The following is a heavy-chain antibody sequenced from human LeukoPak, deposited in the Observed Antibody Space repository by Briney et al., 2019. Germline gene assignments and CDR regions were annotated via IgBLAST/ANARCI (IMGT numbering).Heavy chain of an antibody. CDR3: AKFAQYCSSTSCYKDYYYGMDV. J-gene: IGHJ6*02. V-gene: IGHV3-9*01. CDR1: GFTFDDYA. D-gene: IGHD2-2*02. CDR2: ISWNSGSI. Sequence: PGGSLRLSCAASGFTFDDYAMHWVRQAPGKGLEWVSGISWNSGSIGYADSVKGRFTISRDNAKNSLYLQMNSLRAEDTAVYYCAKFAQYCSSTSCYKDYYYGMDVWGQGTTVTVSS.